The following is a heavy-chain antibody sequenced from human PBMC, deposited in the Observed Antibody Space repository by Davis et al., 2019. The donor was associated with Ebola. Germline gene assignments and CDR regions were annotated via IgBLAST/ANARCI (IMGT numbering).Heavy chain of an antibody. CDR2: IFYSGTT. D-gene: IGHD3-10*01. CDR1: GGSISSSNYY. J-gene: IGHJ6*02. Sequence: SETLSLTCTVSGGSISSSNYYWGWIRQPPGKGLELIGSIFYSGTTYYSPSLRSRVTMSVDTSKDQFSLKLSSVTAADTAVYYCARHAKSYTYYYGMDVWGQGTTVTVSS. V-gene: IGHV4-39*01. CDR3: ARHAKSYTYYYGMDV.